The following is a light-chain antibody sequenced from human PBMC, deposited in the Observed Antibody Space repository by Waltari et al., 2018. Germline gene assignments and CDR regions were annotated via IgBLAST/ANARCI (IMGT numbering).Light chain of an antibody. CDR2: GAS. Sequence: ELVLTQSPGTLSLSPGESATLSCRASQSVSSSYLAWYQQKPGQAPRLLIYGASSRATGIPDRFSGSGSGTDFTLTISRLEPEDFAVYYCQQYGSSWTFGQGTKVEIK. V-gene: IGKV3-20*01. CDR3: QQYGSSWT. J-gene: IGKJ1*01. CDR1: QSVSSSY.